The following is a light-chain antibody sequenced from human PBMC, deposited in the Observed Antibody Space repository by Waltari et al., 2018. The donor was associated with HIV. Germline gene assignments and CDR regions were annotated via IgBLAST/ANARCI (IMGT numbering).Light chain of an antibody. CDR1: SLPNKV. CDR2: KDI. J-gene: IGLJ3*02. V-gene: IGLV3-25*03. CDR3: QSTDDDGIWV. Sequence: CSRGSLPNKVSSWYRQRPGQAPILLIYKDIERPSGIPDRISGSRSGTTVTLTINGVQAEDEADYYCQSTDDDGIWVFGGGTKLTVL.